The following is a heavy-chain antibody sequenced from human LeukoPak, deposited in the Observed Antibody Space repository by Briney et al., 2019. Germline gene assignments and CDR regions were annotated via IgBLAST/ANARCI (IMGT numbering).Heavy chain of an antibody. D-gene: IGHD4-17*01. CDR1: GGSISSYY. J-gene: IGHJ2*01. Sequence: PSETLSLTCTVSGGSISSYYWCWIRQPPGKELEWIGYIYYSGSTNYNPSLKSRVTISVDTSKDQFSLKLSSVTAADTAVYFCARAFYGDYVWYFDLWGRGTLVTVSS. V-gene: IGHV4-59*01. CDR2: IYYSGST. CDR3: ARAFYGDYVWYFDL.